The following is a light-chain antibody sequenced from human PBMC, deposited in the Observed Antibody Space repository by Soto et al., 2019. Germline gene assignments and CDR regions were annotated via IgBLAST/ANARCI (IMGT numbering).Light chain of an antibody. CDR1: QGIAPY. CDR3: QKYNSAPLP. Sequence: DVQMNQSPSSLSASVGDRVTITCRASQGIAPYLAWFQQKPGKVPKLLIYAASTLQSGVPSRFSGSGSGTDFTLTISSLQPEDVGTYYCQKYNSAPLPFGGGTKVEIK. J-gene: IGKJ4*01. V-gene: IGKV1-27*01. CDR2: AAS.